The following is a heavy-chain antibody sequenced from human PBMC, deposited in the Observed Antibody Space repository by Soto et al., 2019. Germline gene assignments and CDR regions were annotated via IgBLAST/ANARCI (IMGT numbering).Heavy chain of an antibody. D-gene: IGHD2-15*01. J-gene: IGHJ4*02. Sequence: QVQLVESGGGVVQPGRSLRLSCAASGFTFSSYGMHWVRQAPGKGLEWVAVIWYDGSNKYYADSVKGRFTISRDNSKNTLYMQMNSLRAEDTAVYYCARDYLVRPHRVIDYCGQGTLVTVSS. CDR3: ARDYLVRPHRVIDY. CDR1: GFTFSSYG. CDR2: IWYDGSNK. V-gene: IGHV3-33*01.